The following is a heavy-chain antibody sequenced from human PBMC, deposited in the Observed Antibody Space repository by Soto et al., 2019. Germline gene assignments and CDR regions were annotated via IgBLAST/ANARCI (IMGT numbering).Heavy chain of an antibody. CDR3: ARYGNYYDSSGYYYGGRNGMDV. Sequence: GSLRLSCAASGFTVSSNYMSWVRQAPGKGLEWVSVIYSGGSTYYADSVKGRFTISRDNSKNTLYLQMNSLRAEDTAVYYCARYGNYYDSSGYYYGGRNGMDVWGQGTTVTVSS. CDR2: IYSGGST. V-gene: IGHV3-53*01. D-gene: IGHD3-22*01. J-gene: IGHJ6*02. CDR1: GFTVSSNY.